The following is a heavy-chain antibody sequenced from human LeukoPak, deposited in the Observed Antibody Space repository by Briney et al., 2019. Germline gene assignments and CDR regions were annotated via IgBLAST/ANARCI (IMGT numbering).Heavy chain of an antibody. V-gene: IGHV1-2*02. CDR3: ARAGVGTLAYYDFWSGFFY. J-gene: IGHJ4*02. CDR1: GYTFTGYY. Sequence: ASVKVSCKASGYTFTGYYMHWVRQAPGQGLEWMGWVNPNSGGTNYAQKFQGRVTMTRDTSISTAYMELSRLRSDDTAVYYCARAGVGTLAYYDFWSGFFYWGQGTLVTASS. D-gene: IGHD3-3*01. CDR2: VNPNSGGT.